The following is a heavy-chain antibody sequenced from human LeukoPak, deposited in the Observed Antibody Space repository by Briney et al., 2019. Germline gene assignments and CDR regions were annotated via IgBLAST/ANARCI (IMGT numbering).Heavy chain of an antibody. CDR2: MNPNSGNT. V-gene: IGHV1-8*01. J-gene: IGHJ3*02. CDR3: ARGTSFDAFDI. D-gene: IGHD2-2*01. Sequence: ASVKVSCKASGYTFSSYDINWVRQATGQGLEWMGWMNPNSGNTGYAQKFQGRVTMTRNTSISTAYMELSSLRSEDTAVYYCARGTSFDAFDIWGQGTMVNVSS. CDR1: GYTFSSYD.